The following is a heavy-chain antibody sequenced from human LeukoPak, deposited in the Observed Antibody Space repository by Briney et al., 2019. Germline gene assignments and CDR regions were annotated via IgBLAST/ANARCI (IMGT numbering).Heavy chain of an antibody. CDR2: ISSGSSYI. J-gene: IGHJ4*02. Sequence: GGSLRLSCAASGFTFSSYSMNWVRQAPGKGLEWVSSISSGSSYIYYADSVKGRFTISRDNAKNSLYLQMNSLRAEDTAVYYCARSLVVTATTPYDYWGQGTLVTVSS. CDR3: ARSLVVTATTPYDY. CDR1: GFTFSSYS. D-gene: IGHD2-21*02. V-gene: IGHV3-21*01.